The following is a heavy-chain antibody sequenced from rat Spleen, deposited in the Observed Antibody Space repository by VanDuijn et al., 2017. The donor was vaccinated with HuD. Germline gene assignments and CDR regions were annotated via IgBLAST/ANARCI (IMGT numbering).Heavy chain of an antibody. Sequence: EVQLQESGPGLVKPSQSLSLTCSVTGYSITSGYGWNWIRKFPGNKLEWMGSINSAGSTNYNPPLKSQISITRDTSKNQFFLQLTSVTTEDTATYYCARAPYYDVSYYFPYYFDYWGQGVMVTVSS. D-gene: IGHD1-12*02. CDR3: ARAPYYDVSYYFPYYFDY. J-gene: IGHJ2*01. CDR1: GYSITSGYG. CDR2: INSAGST. V-gene: IGHV3-3*01.